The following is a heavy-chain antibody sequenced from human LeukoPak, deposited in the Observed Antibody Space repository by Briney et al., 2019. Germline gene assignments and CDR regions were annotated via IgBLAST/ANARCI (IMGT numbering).Heavy chain of an antibody. CDR3: ARSTRIVPTGYFDY. CDR2: ISYDGSNK. V-gene: IGHV3-30*04. Sequence: EGSLRLSCAASGFTFSSYAMHWVRQAPGKGLEWVAVISYDGSNKYYADSVKGRFTISRDNSKNTLYLQMNSLRAEDTAVYYCARSTRIVPTGYFDYWGQGTLVTVSS. J-gene: IGHJ4*02. D-gene: IGHD2-8*01. CDR1: GFTFSSYA.